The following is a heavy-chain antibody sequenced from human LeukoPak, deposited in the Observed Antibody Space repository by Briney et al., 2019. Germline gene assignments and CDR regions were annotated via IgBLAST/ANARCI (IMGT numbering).Heavy chain of an antibody. J-gene: IGHJ4*02. CDR3: ARVRYRLAETYIDY. CDR1: GYIFTGYY. Sequence: ASVKVSCKASGYIFTGYYMYWVRQAPGQGLEWMGWINPNSGDTNYAQKFQGRVTMTRDTSISTDYMELSRLRSDDTAVYYCARVRYRLAETYIDYWGQGTLVTVSS. CDR2: INPNSGDT. V-gene: IGHV1-2*02. D-gene: IGHD3-16*01.